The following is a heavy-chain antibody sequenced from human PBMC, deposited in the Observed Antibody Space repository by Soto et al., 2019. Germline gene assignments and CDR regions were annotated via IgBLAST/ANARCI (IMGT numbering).Heavy chain of an antibody. V-gene: IGHV4-34*01. CDR1: GGSFSGYY. CDR2: INHSGST. Sequence: SETLSLTCAGYGGSFSGYYWSWIRQPPGKGLEWIGEINHSGSTNYNPSLKSRVTISVDTSKNQFSLKLSSVTAADTAVYYCARLVHMVRGVIRKYFDYWGQGTLVTVSS. D-gene: IGHD3-10*01. J-gene: IGHJ4*02. CDR3: ARLVHMVRGVIRKYFDY.